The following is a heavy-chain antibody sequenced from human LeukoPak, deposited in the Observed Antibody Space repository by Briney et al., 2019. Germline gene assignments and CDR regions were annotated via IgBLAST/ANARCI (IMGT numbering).Heavy chain of an antibody. D-gene: IGHD3-22*01. J-gene: IGHJ4*02. CDR1: GFTFSSYA. Sequence: GGSLRLSCAASGFTFSSYAMHWVRQAPGKGLEWVAVISYDGSNKYYADSVKGRFTISRDNSKNTLYLQMNSLRAEDTAVYYCARAPRGGRITMIARHYFDYWSQGTLVTVSS. CDR3: ARAPRGGRITMIARHYFDY. CDR2: ISYDGSNK. V-gene: IGHV3-30-3*01.